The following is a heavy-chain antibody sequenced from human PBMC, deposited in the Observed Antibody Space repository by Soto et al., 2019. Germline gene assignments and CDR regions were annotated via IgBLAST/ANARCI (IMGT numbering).Heavy chain of an antibody. D-gene: IGHD4-17*01. CDR1: GGTFSSHT. J-gene: IGHJ2*01. Sequence: QDQLVQSGAEVKKPGSSVKVSCKASGGTFSSHTFSWVRQAPGQGLEWMGRIIPALGTATYAQKFQGRVTITADESATTVYMELNSLRSADPGVYDRARPAFGDFWYFDIWGRGNLVTVSS. CDR2: IIPALGTA. CDR3: ARPAFGDFWYFDI. V-gene: IGHV1-69*08.